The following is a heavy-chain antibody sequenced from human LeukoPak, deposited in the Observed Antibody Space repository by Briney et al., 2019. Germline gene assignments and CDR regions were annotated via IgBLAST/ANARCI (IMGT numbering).Heavy chain of an antibody. D-gene: IGHD2-21*02. CDR3: AKDVVVVTSGSNAFDI. J-gene: IGHJ3*02. V-gene: IGHV3-30*18. Sequence: GGSLRLSCVTSGFTFSHYGMHWVRQLPGKGLEWVAAISFDAEGDYHVDSVKGRFTISRDNSKNTLYLQMNSLRAEDTAVYYCAKDVVVVTSGSNAFDIWGQGTMVTVSS. CDR1: GFTFSHYG. CDR2: ISFDAEGD.